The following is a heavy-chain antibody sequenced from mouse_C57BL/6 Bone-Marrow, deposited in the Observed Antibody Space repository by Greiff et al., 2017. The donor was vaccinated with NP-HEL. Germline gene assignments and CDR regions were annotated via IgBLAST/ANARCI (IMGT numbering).Heavy chain of an antibody. CDR2: IDPETGGT. J-gene: IGHJ3*01. V-gene: IGHV1-15*01. CDR1: GYTFTDYE. Sequence: QVQLQQSGAELVRPGASVTLSCKASGYTFTDYEMHWVKQTPVHGLAWIGAIDPETGGTAYNQKFKGKAILTADKSSSTAYMELRSLTSEDSAVYYCTRFTNTWGQGTLVTVSA. CDR3: TRFTNT.